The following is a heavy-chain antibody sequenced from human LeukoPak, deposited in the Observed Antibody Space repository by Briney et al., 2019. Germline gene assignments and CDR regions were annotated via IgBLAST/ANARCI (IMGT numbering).Heavy chain of an antibody. J-gene: IGHJ4*02. D-gene: IGHD3-16*01. V-gene: IGHV3-48*03. CDR2: ISGSGDTI. CDR1: GFTFSAYE. Sequence: GGSLRLSCAASGFTFSAYEMNRVRQAPGKGLEWLSYISGSGDTIYYAESVKGRFTISRDNAKNSLYLQMSSLRAEDTAVYYCVSAYGGLLDYWGQGTLVTVSS. CDR3: VSAYGGLLDY.